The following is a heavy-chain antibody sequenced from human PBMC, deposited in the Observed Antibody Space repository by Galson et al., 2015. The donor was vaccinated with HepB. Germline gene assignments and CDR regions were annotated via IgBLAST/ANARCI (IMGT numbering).Heavy chain of an antibody. V-gene: IGHV1-46*01. CDR2: INPSGGST. J-gene: IGHJ6*02. CDR1: GYTFTSYY. CDR3: ARNRRSNYDLNYGMDV. D-gene: IGHD4-11*01. Sequence: SCKASGYTFTSYYMHWVRQAPGQGLEWMGIINPSGGSTSYAQKFQGRVTMTRDTSTSTVYMELSSLRSEDTAVYYCARNRRSNYDLNYGMDVWGQGTTVTVSS.